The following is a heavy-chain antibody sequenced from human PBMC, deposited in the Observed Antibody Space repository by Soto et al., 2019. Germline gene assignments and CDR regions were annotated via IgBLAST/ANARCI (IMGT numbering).Heavy chain of an antibody. CDR2: IYSGGST. J-gene: IGHJ4*02. CDR1: GFTVSSNY. V-gene: IGHV3-53*01. CDR3: ATFIVGATM. D-gene: IGHD1-26*01. Sequence: PGGSLRLSXAVSGFTVSSNYMSWVRQAPGKGLEWVSLIYSGGSTYYADSVKGRFTISRDNSKNTLYLQMNSLRAEDTAVYYCATFIVGATMWGQGTLVTVSS.